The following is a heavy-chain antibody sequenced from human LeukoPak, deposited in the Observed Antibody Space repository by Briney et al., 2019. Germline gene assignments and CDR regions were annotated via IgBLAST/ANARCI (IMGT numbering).Heavy chain of an antibody. Sequence: PGGSLRLSCAASGFTLSSYAMSWVRQAPGKGLEWVSAISGSGNSAYYADSVKGRFTISRDNSNNTLYLQMNSLRAEDTAAYYCAKASPIYSSGWYYYFDYWGQGTLVTVSS. CDR1: GFTLSSYA. D-gene: IGHD6-19*01. CDR2: ISGSGNSA. V-gene: IGHV3-23*01. CDR3: AKASPIYSSGWYYYFDY. J-gene: IGHJ4*02.